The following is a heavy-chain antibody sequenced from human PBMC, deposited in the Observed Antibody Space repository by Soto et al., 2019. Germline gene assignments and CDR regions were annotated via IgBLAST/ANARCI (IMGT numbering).Heavy chain of an antibody. CDR2: ISAYNGNT. D-gene: IGHD6-6*01. V-gene: IGHV1-18*04. CDR3: ASEYSSSSGHLYYYGMDV. Sequence: QVQLVQSGAEVKKPGASVKVSCKASGYTFTSYGISWVRQAPGQGLEWMGWISAYNGNTNYAQKLQGRVTMTTDTSTSPAYMELRSLRSDDTAVYYCASEYSSSSGHLYYYGMDVWGQGTTVTVSS. J-gene: IGHJ6*02. CDR1: GYTFTSYG.